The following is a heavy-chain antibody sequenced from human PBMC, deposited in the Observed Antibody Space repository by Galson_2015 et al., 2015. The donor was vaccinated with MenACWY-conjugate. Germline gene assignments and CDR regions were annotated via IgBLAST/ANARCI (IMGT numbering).Heavy chain of an antibody. Sequence: SLRLSCAASGFTFSDYYMSWIRQAPGKGLEWVSYISSSSSYTNYADSVKGRFTISRDNAKNSLYLQMNSLRAEDTAVYYCARDRQYYYDSIGYMDVWGKGTTVTVSS. CDR2: ISSSSSYT. V-gene: IGHV3-11*05. D-gene: IGHD3-22*01. J-gene: IGHJ6*03. CDR1: GFTFSDYY. CDR3: ARDRQYYYDSIGYMDV.